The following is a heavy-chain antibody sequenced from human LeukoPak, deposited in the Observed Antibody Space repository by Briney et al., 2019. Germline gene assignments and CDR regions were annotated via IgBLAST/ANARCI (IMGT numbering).Heavy chain of an antibody. CDR2: ISSSGSTI. CDR3: ARAGERRRSSADWGLD. V-gene: IGHV3-48*04. CDR1: GFTFSSYA. D-gene: IGHD3-9*01. J-gene: IGHJ4*02. Sequence: GGSLRLSCAASGFTFSSYAMSWVRQAPGKGLEWVSYISSSGSTIYYADSVKGRFTISRDNAKNSLYLQMNSLRAEDTAVYYCARAGERRRSSADWGLDWGQGTLVTVSS.